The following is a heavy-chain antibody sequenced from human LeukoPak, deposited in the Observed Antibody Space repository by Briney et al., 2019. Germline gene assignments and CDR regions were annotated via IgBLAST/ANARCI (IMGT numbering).Heavy chain of an antibody. Sequence: SETLSLTCTVSGGSISSYYWSWIRQPPGEGLEWIGYIYYSGSTNYNPSLKSRVTISVDTSKNQFSLKLSSVTAADTAVYYCARISCGGDCYALYYYYGMDVWGQGTTVTVSS. D-gene: IGHD2-21*02. J-gene: IGHJ6*02. V-gene: IGHV4-59*01. CDR3: ARISCGGDCYALYYYYGMDV. CDR2: IYYSGST. CDR1: GGSISSYY.